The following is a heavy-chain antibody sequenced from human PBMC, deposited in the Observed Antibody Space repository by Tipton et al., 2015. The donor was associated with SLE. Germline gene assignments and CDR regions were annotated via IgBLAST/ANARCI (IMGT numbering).Heavy chain of an antibody. CDR3: ATDGVSGMDS. CDR1: GYTFNNYG. Sequence: QLVQSGAEVKKPGASVKVSCKASGYTFNNYGISWVRQAPGQGLEWMGIINPSGGTTNYAQKFQGRVAMTRDTSTSTVNMELSSLRPEDTAMYYCATDGVSGMDSWGQGTLVTVSS. V-gene: IGHV1-46*02. D-gene: IGHD1-26*01. J-gene: IGHJ4*02. CDR2: INPSGGTT.